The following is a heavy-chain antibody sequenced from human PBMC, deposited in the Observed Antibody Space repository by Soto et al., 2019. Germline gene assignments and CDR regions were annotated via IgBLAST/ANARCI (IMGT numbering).Heavy chain of an antibody. CDR2: INPSGGST. J-gene: IGHJ3*02. V-gene: IGHV1-46*03. CDR3: ARAVAAAGIDDAFDI. D-gene: IGHD6-13*01. CDR1: GYTFTSYY. Sequence: QVQLVQSGAEVKKPGASVKVSCKASGYTFTSYYMHWVRQAPGQGLEWMGIINPSGGSTSYAQKFQGRGTMTRDTSTSTVYMELSSLRSEDTAVYYCARAVAAAGIDDAFDIWGQGTMVTVSS.